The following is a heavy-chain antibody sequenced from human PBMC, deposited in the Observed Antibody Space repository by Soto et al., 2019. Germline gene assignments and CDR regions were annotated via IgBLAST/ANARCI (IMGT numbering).Heavy chain of an antibody. CDR2: IIPIFGTA. V-gene: IGHV1-69*06. Sequence: SVKVSCKGSGGTFSSYSISWVRQAPGQGLEWMGGIIPIFGTANYAQKFQGRVTITADKSTSTAYMELSSLRSEDTAVYYCARAIFGVVPNWFDPWGQGTLVTVSS. J-gene: IGHJ5*02. D-gene: IGHD3-3*01. CDR3: ARAIFGVVPNWFDP. CDR1: GGTFSSYS.